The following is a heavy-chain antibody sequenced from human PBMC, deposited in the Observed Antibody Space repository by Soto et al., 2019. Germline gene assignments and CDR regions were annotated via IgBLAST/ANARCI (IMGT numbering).Heavy chain of an antibody. CDR2: ISYSGNT. CDR1: GVSITSYY. D-gene: IGHD2-2*02. Sequence: SESLSLTCTVSGVSITSYYWSWIRQSPGKGLEWIGFISYSGNTNYNPSLKSRVIISRDTSRNEFSLRLTSVTAADTAVYYWARGVAPAAICKNWGQGTLVTVSS. J-gene: IGHJ4*02. CDR3: ARGVAPAAICKN. V-gene: IGHV4-59*08.